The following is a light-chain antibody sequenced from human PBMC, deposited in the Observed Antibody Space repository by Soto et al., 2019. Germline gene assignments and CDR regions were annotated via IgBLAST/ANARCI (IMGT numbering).Light chain of an antibody. V-gene: IGLV2-23*01. CDR2: EGS. CDR1: MRDVGAYNL. Sequence: QSALTQPASVSGSAGQSITISCSGTMRDVGAYNLVSWYQQHPGTAPKLIIYEGSKRPSGVSNRFSGSKSGNTASLTISGLQAEDEADYYCCSFAVGSTLVFGGGTKLTVL. CDR3: CSFAVGSTLV. J-gene: IGLJ2*01.